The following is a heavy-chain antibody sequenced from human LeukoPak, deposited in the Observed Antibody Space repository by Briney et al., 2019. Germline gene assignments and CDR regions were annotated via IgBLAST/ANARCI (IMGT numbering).Heavy chain of an antibody. CDR2: ISSSVSTI. CDR1: GFTFSDYY. D-gene: IGHD6-6*01. J-gene: IGHJ4*02. V-gene: IGHV3-11*01. Sequence: GGSLRLSCAASGFTFSDYYMRLIRLAPGKGLEWVSYISSSVSTIYYADSVKGRFTISRDNAKNSLYLQMNSLRAEDTAVYYCARVRYSSSALLDYWGQGTLVTVSS. CDR3: ARVRYSSSALLDY.